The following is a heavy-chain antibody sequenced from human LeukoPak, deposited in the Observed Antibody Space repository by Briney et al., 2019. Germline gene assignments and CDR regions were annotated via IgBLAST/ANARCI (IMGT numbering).Heavy chain of an antibody. CDR2: IGISSSHT. V-gene: IGHV3-21*01. CDR1: GFTFSTNS. J-gene: IGHJ6*03. D-gene: IGHD4-23*01. CDR3: AKDLRTVATPYYYYYMDV. Sequence: GSLRLSCAASGFTFSTNSMNWVRQAPGKGLEWVSSIGISSSHTFYADSVKGRFTISRDNAENSVYLQMNSLRAEDTAVYYCAKDLRTVATPYYYYYMDVWGKGTTVTVSS.